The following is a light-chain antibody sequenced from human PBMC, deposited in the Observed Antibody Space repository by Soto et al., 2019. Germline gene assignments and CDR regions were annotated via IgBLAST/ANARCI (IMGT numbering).Light chain of an antibody. CDR2: AAS. J-gene: IGKJ1*01. CDR1: QSVRSSY. CDR3: QQYGTSLWT. Sequence: EIVLTQSPDTLSLSPGESATLSCRASQSVRSSYLAWYQQTPGQTPRLLIYAASSRATGIPDRFSGSGSGTDFSLTISRLEAEDFALYYCQQYGTSLWTFGQGTKVDIK. V-gene: IGKV3-20*01.